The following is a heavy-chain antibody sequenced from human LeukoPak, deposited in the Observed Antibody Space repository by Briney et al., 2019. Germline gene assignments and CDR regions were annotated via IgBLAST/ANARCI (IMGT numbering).Heavy chain of an antibody. CDR2: IYYSGST. Sequence: SETLSLTCTVSGGSISSSSYYWGWIRQPPGKGLEWIGSIYYSGSTYYNPSLKSRVTISVDTSKNQFSLKLSSVTAADTAVYCCASTYGDYGEWGQGTLVTVSS. V-gene: IGHV4-39*01. CDR1: GGSISSSSYY. CDR3: ASTYGDYGE. D-gene: IGHD4-17*01. J-gene: IGHJ4*02.